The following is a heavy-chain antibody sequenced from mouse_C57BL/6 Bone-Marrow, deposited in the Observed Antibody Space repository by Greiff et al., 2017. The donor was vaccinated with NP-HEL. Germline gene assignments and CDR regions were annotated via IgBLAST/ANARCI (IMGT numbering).Heavy chain of an antibody. CDR1: GFTFSSYG. V-gene: IGHV5-6*02. D-gene: IGHD2-5*01. CDR3: ARRSGSNAMDY. Sequence: EVMLVESGGDLVKPGGSLKLSCAASGFTFSSYGMSWVRQTPDKRLEWVATISSGGSYTYSPDSVKGRFTISRDNAKNTLYLQMSSLKSEDTAMYYCARRSGSNAMDYWGQGTSVTVSS. J-gene: IGHJ4*01. CDR2: ISSGGSYT.